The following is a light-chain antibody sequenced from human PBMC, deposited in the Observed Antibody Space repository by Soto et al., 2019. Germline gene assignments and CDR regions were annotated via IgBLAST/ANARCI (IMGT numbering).Light chain of an antibody. J-gene: IGKJ1*01. CDR2: AAS. V-gene: IGKV3-15*01. Sequence: ETVMRQSPETLSLSPGATATLYCRASQRVSSHLAWYQQKPGQAPRLLIYAASTRATGIPVRFSGSGSETEFTLTCSSLQSEDFALYYCHQYNNLPWTFGQGTKVDIK. CDR3: HQYNNLPWT. CDR1: QRVSSH.